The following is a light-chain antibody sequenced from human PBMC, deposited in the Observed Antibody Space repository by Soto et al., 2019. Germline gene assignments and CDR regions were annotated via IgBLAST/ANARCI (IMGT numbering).Light chain of an antibody. Sequence: EIVLTQSPGTLSLSPGERATLSCRANQSVSSGYLAWYQQKPGQAPRLLIYGASGRATGIPDRFSGSGSGTDFTLTISRLEPEDVAVYYCQQYGSSAWTFGQGTKVEIK. CDR1: QSVSSGY. J-gene: IGKJ1*01. CDR3: QQYGSSAWT. CDR2: GAS. V-gene: IGKV3-20*01.